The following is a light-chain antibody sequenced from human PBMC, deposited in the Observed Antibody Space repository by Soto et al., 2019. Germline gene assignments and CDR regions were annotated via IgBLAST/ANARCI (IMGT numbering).Light chain of an antibody. Sequence: QSALTQPASVSGSPGQSVTLSCTGTSRDIGSYDYVSWYQRHPGKAPKLIIYDVNNRPSGVSNRFSGSKAVNTASLTISGFQDDDEADYYCTSSSSGSSHVVFGGGTKLTVL. CDR2: DVN. V-gene: IGLV2-14*01. CDR3: TSSSSGSSHVV. J-gene: IGLJ2*01. CDR1: SRDIGSYDY.